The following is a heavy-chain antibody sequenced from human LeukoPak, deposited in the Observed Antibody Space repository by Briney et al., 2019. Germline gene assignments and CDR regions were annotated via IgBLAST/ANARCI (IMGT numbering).Heavy chain of an antibody. CDR2: ISYNGGST. CDR3: ARLAGGSYSDY. CDR1: GFTFSSYA. D-gene: IGHD1-26*01. V-gene: IGHV3-64*01. J-gene: IGHJ4*02. Sequence: GGSLRLSCAASGFTFSSYAMNWVRQAPGKGLKYVSSISYNGGSTYYANSVKGRFTISRDNSKSTLYLQMGSLRAEDMAVYYCARLAGGSYSDYWGQGTLVTVSS.